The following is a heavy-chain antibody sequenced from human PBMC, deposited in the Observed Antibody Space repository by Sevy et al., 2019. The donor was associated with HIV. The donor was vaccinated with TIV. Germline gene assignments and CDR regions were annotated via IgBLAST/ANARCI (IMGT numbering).Heavy chain of an antibody. Sequence: ASVKVSCEASGYNFKGYYIHWVRQAPGKGLEWMGWINSNTGGTIYAEDFEGRVTLNRDTSISTVYMELNGLTAGDTAVYYCARDDYYGVGSYYNGLPGRFDPWGQGTLVTVSS. CDR2: INSNTGGT. CDR1: GYNFKGYY. D-gene: IGHD3-10*01. V-gene: IGHV1-2*02. CDR3: ARDDYYGVGSYYNGLPGRFDP. J-gene: IGHJ5*02.